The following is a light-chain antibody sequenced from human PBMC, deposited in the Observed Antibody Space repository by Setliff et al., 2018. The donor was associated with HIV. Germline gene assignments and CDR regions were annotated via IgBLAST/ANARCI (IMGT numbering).Light chain of an antibody. CDR3: CSYAGSSTCV. CDR2: EVT. V-gene: IGLV2-23*02. CDR1: SSDVGTYNL. Sequence: QSALTQPASVSGSPGQSIIISCTGTSSDVGTYNLVSWYQQHPGKAPKLIISEVTKRPSGVSNRFSGSKSGNTASLTISGLQAEDEADYYCCSYAGSSTCVFGNGTKGTVL. J-gene: IGLJ1*01.